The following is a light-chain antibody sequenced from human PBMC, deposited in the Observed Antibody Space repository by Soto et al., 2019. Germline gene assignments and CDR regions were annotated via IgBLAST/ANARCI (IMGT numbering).Light chain of an antibody. Sequence: EIVMTQSPVTLSVSPGERATLSCRASQNISRSLAWYQQKPGQGPSLLIYGTSTRAGGVPARFSGGGSGTEFTLTITSLQSEDFAVYYCQQHGSSPITFGQGTRLEIK. V-gene: IGKV3-15*01. CDR3: QQHGSSPIT. J-gene: IGKJ5*01. CDR2: GTS. CDR1: QNISRS.